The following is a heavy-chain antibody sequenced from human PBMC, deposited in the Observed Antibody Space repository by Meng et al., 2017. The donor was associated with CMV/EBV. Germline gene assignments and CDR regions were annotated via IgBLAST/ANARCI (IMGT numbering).Heavy chain of an antibody. CDR1: GFTFSSYS. V-gene: IGHV3-21*01. CDR3: ARAPPWDEFDY. Sequence: GESLKISCAASGFTFSSYSMNWVRQAPGKGLEWVSSISSSSSYIYYADPVKGRFTISRDNAKNSLYLQMNSLRAEDTAVYYCARAPPWDEFDYWGQGTLVTVSS. J-gene: IGHJ4*02. D-gene: IGHD1-26*01. CDR2: ISSSSSYI.